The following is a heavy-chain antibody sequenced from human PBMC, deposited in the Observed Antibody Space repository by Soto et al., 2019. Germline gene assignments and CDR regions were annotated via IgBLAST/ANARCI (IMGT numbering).Heavy chain of an antibody. CDR3: ARAPGGPGIAEY. CDR2: INAGNGNT. D-gene: IGHD6-13*01. J-gene: IGHJ4*02. Sequence: QVQLVQSGAEEKKPGASVKVSCKASGYTFTSYGMHWVRQAPGQRLEWMGWINAGNGNTKYSQKFQGRVTITRDTSASTAYMELRSLRSEDTAVYYCARAPGGPGIAEYWGQGTLVTVSS. V-gene: IGHV1-3*05. CDR1: GYTFTSYG.